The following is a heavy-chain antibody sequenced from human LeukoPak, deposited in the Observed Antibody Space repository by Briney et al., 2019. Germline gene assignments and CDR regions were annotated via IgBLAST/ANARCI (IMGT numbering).Heavy chain of an antibody. CDR1: GLYFDSHA. CDR2: ISYTGGNE. CDR3: AREGGDFGAFDV. J-gene: IGHJ3*01. D-gene: IGHD3-10*01. Sequence: GRSLRLSCAASGLYFDSHAMHWVRQAPGKGLEWVAFISYTGGNEYYADPVKGRFTISRDNSKYTLYLQMNSLRTEDTAVYFCAREGGDFGAFDVWGQGTMVTVSS. V-gene: IGHV3-30*04.